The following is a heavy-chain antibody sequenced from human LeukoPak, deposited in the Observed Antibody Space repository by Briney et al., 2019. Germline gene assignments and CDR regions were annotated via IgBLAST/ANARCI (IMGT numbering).Heavy chain of an antibody. J-gene: IGHJ5*02. CDR1: GFTFSRAW. D-gene: IGHD5-24*01. Sequence: GGSLRLSCAASGFTFSRAWMSWVRQAPGKGLEWVANIKEDGSEDYYADSVKGRFAISKDNAKNPLYLQMNSLRAEDTAVYYCARDADGYEAWGQGTLVIVSS. V-gene: IGHV3-7*01. CDR2: IKEDGSED. CDR3: ARDADGYEA.